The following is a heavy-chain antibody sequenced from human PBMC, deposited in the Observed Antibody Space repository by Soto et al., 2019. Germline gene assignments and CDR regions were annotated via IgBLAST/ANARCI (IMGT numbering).Heavy chain of an antibody. D-gene: IGHD1-26*01. CDR2: INHSGST. Sequence: SETLSLTCAVYGGSFSGYYWSWIRQPPGKGLEWIGEINHSGSTNYNPSLKSRVTISVDTSKNQFSLKLSSVTAADTAVYYCARLGYSGSIRGYYYYGMHVWGQGTTVTVSS. V-gene: IGHV4-34*01. J-gene: IGHJ6*02. CDR3: ARLGYSGSIRGYYYYGMHV. CDR1: GGSFSGYY.